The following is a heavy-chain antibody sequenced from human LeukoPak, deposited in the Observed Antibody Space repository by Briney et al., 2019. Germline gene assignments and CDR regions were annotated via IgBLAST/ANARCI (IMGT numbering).Heavy chain of an antibody. CDR1: GGSISSYY. CDR3: ARYRDILTGYYDY. J-gene: IGHJ4*02. Sequence: SETLSLTCTVSGGSISSYYWSWIRQPPGKGLEWIGYIYYSGSTYYNPSLKGRVTISVDTSKNQFSLKLSSVTAADTAVYYCARYRDILTGYYDYWGQGTLVTVS. D-gene: IGHD3-9*01. CDR2: IYYSGST. V-gene: IGHV4-59*08.